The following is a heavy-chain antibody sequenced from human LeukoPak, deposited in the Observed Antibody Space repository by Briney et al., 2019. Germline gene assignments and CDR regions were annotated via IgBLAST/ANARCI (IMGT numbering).Heavy chain of an antibody. Sequence: SETLSLTCTVSGGSISGSSYYWGWIRQPPGKGLEWIGSIYYSGSTYYNPSLKSRVTISVDTSKNQFSLKLSSVTAADTAVYYCARDFRGVIDYWGQGTLVTVSS. CDR1: GGSISGSSYY. CDR3: ARDFRGVIDY. V-gene: IGHV4-39*07. J-gene: IGHJ4*02. CDR2: IYYSGST. D-gene: IGHD3-10*01.